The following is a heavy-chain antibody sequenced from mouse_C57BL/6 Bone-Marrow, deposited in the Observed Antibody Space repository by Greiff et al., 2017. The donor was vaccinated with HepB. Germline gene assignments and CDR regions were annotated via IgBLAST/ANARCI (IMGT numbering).Heavy chain of an antibody. CDR3: ARPIGVYYGSSYGY. CDR2: IDPNSGGT. D-gene: IGHD1-1*01. J-gene: IGHJ2*01. V-gene: IGHV1-72*01. CDR1: GYTFTSYW. Sequence: QVQLQQPGAELVKPGASVKLSCKASGYTFTSYWMHWVKQRPGRGLEWLGRIDPNSGGTKYNEKFKSKATLTVDKPSSTAYMPLSNLTSEYAAVSDFARPIGVYYGSSYGYWGQGTTLTVSS.